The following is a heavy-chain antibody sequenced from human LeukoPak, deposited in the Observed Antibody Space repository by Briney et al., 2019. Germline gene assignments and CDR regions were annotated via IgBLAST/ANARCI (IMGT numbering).Heavy chain of an antibody. J-gene: IGHJ6*02. CDR1: GGTFSSYA. CDR2: IIPIFGTA. Sequence: SVKVSCKASGGTFSSYAISWVRQAPGQGLEWMGGIIPIFGTANYAQKFQGRVTITADESTSTAYMELSSLRSEDTAVYYCAREIRIVGASRADYYYGMDVWGQGTTVTVSS. D-gene: IGHD1-26*01. V-gene: IGHV1-69*13. CDR3: AREIRIVGASRADYYYGMDV.